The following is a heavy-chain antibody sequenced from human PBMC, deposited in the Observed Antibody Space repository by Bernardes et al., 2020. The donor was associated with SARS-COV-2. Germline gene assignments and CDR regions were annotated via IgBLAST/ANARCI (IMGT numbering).Heavy chain of an antibody. J-gene: IGHJ6*02. Sequence: SETLSLTCTVSGGSISSNSYYWGWLRQPKGKGLEWIGSIYYSGSTYYNPSLKSRVTISVDTSKNQFSLKLSSVTAADTAVYYCARGVGADYYGMDVWGQGTTVTVSS. V-gene: IGHV4-39*01. D-gene: IGHD1-26*01. CDR3: ARGVGADYYGMDV. CDR2: IYYSGST. CDR1: GGSISSNSYY.